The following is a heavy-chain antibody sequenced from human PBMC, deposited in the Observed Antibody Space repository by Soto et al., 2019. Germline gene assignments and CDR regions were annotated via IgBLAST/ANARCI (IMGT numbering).Heavy chain of an antibody. Sequence: ASLKVSCKASGYTFTSYAMHWVRQAPGQRLEWMGWINAGNGNTKYSQKFQGRVTITRDTSASTAYMELSSLRSEDSAVYYCARAGSLYWYFDLWGRGTLVTVSS. V-gene: IGHV1-3*01. CDR1: GYTFTSYA. D-gene: IGHD1-26*01. CDR2: INAGNGNT. CDR3: ARAGSLYWYFDL. J-gene: IGHJ2*01.